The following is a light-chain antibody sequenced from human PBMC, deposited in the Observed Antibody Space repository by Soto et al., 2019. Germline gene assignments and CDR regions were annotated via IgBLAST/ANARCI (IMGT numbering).Light chain of an antibody. CDR1: SSDVGGYNL. CDR2: EGS. J-gene: IGLJ2*01. CDR3: CSYAGSSTLL. Sequence: QSVLTQPPSVSGSPGQSITISCTGTSSDVGGYNLVSWYQQHRGKTPKLMIYEGSRPPSGVSNCFSGSKSGNTASLTSSGLQAEDEADYYCCSYAGSSTLLFGGGTKVTVL. V-gene: IGLV2-23*01.